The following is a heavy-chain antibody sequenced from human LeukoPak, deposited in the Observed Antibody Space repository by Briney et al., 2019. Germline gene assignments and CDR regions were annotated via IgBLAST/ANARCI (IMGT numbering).Heavy chain of an antibody. CDR1: GYTFTTYD. CDR2: MNPNSGNT. V-gene: IGHV1-8*01. Sequence: GASVKVSCKASGYTFTTYDINWVRQATGQGLEWTGWMNPNSGNTGYTQKFQGRVTMTRNTSISTAYTELSSLRSEDTAVYYCARGRGSGHKENWFDPWGQGTLVTVSS. CDR3: ARGRGSGHKENWFDP. J-gene: IGHJ5*02. D-gene: IGHD6-19*01.